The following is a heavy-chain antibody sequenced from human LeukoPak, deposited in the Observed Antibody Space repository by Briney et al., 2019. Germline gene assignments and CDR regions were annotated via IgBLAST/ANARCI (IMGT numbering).Heavy chain of an antibody. CDR2: ISYDGSNK. CDR1: GFTFSSYA. D-gene: IGHD4-17*01. V-gene: IGHV3-30*04. Sequence: GGSLRLSCAASGFTFSSYAMHWVRQAPGKGLEWVAVISYDGSNKYYADSVKGRFTISRDNSKNTLYPQMNSLRAEDTAVYYCASPTDYWGQGTLVTVSS. CDR3: ASPTDY. J-gene: IGHJ4*02.